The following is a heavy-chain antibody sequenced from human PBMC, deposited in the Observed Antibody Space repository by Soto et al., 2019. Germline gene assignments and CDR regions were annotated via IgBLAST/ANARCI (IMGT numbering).Heavy chain of an antibody. J-gene: IGHJ5*02. V-gene: IGHV4-59*01. Sequence: PSETLSLTCTVSGGSISSYYWSWIRQPPGKGLEWIGYIYYSGSTNYNPSLKSRVTISVDTSKNQFSLKLSSVTAADTAVYYRARVLDDYGDWFDPWGQGTLVTVSS. CDR1: GGSISSYY. CDR2: IYYSGST. CDR3: ARVLDDYGDWFDP. D-gene: IGHD4-17*01.